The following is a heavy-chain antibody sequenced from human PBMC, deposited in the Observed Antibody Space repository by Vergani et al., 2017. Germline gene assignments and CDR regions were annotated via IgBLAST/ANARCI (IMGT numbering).Heavy chain of an antibody. CDR1: GYTFTSYG. J-gene: IGHJ4*02. Sequence: QVQLVQSGAEVKKPGASVKVSCKASGYTFTSYGISWVRQAPGQGLEWMGIINPSGGSTSYAQKFQGRVTMTRDTSTSTVYMELSSLRSEDTAVYYCAISSDTAMVLSPFDYWGQGTLVTVSS. V-gene: IGHV1-46*01. D-gene: IGHD5-18*01. CDR2: INPSGGST. CDR3: AISSDTAMVLSPFDY.